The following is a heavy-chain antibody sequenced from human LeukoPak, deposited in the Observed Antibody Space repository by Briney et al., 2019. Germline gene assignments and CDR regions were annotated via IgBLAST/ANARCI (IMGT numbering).Heavy chain of an antibody. CDR2: IYYSGST. CDR1: GGSISSSSYY. V-gene: IGHV4-39*01. J-gene: IGHJ4*02. CDR3: ASTLYDYDDYVGGFDY. D-gene: IGHD4-17*01. Sequence: SETLSLTRTVSGGSISSSSYYWGWIRQPPGKGLEWIGSIYYSGSTYYNPSLKSRVTISVDTSKNQFSLKLSSVTAADTAVYYCASTLYDYDDYVGGFDYWGQGTLVTVSS.